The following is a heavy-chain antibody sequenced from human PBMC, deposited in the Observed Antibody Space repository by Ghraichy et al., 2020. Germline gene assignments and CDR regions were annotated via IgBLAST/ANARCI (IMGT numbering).Heavy chain of an antibody. V-gene: IGHV6-1*01. Sequence: SQTLSLTCAISGDSVSSNSAAWNWIRQSPSRGLEWLGRTYYRSKWYNDYAVSVKSRITINPDTSKNQFSLQLNSVTPEDTAVYYCARWASYYDSSGYLFDYWGQGTLVTVSP. CDR3: ARWASYYDSSGYLFDY. CDR2: TYYRSKWYN. D-gene: IGHD3-22*01. CDR1: GDSVSSNSAA. J-gene: IGHJ4*02.